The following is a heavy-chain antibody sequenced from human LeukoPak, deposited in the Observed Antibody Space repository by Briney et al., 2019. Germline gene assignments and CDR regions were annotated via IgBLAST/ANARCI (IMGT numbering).Heavy chain of an antibody. CDR2: IYTRGNT. Sequence: PSQTLSLTCTVSGGSISSGSYYWNWIRQPAGKGLEWIGRIYTRGNTNYNPSLKSRVTVSVDTSKNQFSLKLSSVTAADTAVYYCARNAKRSSSWYNYYYYMDVWGKGTTVTVSS. CDR1: GGSISSGSYY. J-gene: IGHJ6*03. D-gene: IGHD6-13*01. V-gene: IGHV4-61*02. CDR3: ARNAKRSSSWYNYYYYMDV.